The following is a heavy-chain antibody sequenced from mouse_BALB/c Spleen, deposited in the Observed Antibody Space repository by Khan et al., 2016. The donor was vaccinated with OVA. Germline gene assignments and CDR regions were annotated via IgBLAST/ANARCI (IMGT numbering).Heavy chain of an antibody. Sequence: EVELVESGGGLVQPGGSRKLSCAASGFTFSSFGMHWVRQAPEKGLEWVAYISSGSSTIYYADTVKGRFTISRDNPKNTLFLQMTSLRSEDTAMYYCARFTLYYGYLDYWGQGTTLTVSS. CDR2: ISSGSSTI. CDR1: GFTFSSFG. CDR3: ARFTLYYGYLDY. V-gene: IGHV5-17*02. J-gene: IGHJ2*01. D-gene: IGHD1-1*01.